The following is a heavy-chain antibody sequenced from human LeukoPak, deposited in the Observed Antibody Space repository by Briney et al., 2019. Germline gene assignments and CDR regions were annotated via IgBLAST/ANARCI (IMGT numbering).Heavy chain of an antibody. Sequence: PSETLSLTCTVSGGSISSYYWSWIRQPPGKGLEWLGYIYYSGSTNYNPSLKSRVTISVDTSKNQFSLKLSSVTAADTAVYYCARRISGSSRDDYWGQGTLVTVSS. V-gene: IGHV4-59*08. CDR3: ARRISGSSRDDY. D-gene: IGHD1-26*01. CDR1: GGSISSYY. J-gene: IGHJ4*02. CDR2: IYYSGST.